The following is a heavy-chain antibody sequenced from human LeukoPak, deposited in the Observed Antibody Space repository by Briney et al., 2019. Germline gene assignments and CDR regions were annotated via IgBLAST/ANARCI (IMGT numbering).Heavy chain of an antibody. CDR2: IYWDDDR. D-gene: IGHD2-2*01. V-gene: IGHV2-5*02. CDR3: AHSPQLLTAKYFQH. Sequence: SGPTLVNPTQTLTLTCTFSGFSLSTSGVGVGWIRQPPGKALEWLALIYWDDDRRYSPSLKSRLTITTDISKNQVVLTMTNMDPVDTATYYCAHSPQLLTAKYFQHWGQGTLVTVSS. J-gene: IGHJ1*01. CDR1: GFSLSTSGVG.